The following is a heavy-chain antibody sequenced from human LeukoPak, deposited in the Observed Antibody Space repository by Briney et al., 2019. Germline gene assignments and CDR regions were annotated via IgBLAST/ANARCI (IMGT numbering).Heavy chain of an antibody. V-gene: IGHV3-7*01. CDR2: IKQDGSEK. CDR1: GFTFSSYW. D-gene: IGHD3-3*01. J-gene: IGHJ4*02. CDR3: ARASGGITTFGVVSY. Sequence: PGGSLRLSCAAPGFTFSSYWMSWVRQAPGKGLEWVANIKQDGSEKYYVDSVKGRFTISRDNAKNSLYLQMNSLRAEDTAVYYCARASGGITTFGVVSYWGQGTLVTVSA.